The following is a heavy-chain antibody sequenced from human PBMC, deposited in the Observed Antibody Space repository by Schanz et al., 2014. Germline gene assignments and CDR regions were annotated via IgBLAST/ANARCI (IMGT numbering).Heavy chain of an antibody. J-gene: IGHJ3*02. V-gene: IGHV1-46*01. D-gene: IGHD6-19*01. CDR2: INPSVGNT. CDR3: ARGLGDERWLDLNEAFDI. Sequence: QVQLVQSGAEVKKPGASVKVSCEASGYTFTSYYIHWFRQAPGQGLEWMGLINPSVGNTNYAQKFQGRVTMTADKSTSTAYMELSSLRSEDTAVYYCARGLGDERWLDLNEAFDIWGQGTIVTVSS. CDR1: GYTFTSYY.